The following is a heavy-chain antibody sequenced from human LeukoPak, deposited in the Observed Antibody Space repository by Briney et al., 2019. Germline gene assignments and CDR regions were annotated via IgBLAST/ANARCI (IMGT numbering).Heavy chain of an antibody. J-gene: IGHJ3*02. CDR3: ARPRSQQLVQGDAFDI. D-gene: IGHD6-13*01. V-gene: IGHV4-34*01. Sequence: PSETLSLTCAVYGGSFSDYYWTWIRQPPGKGLEWIGEINHSGGTNYKASLESRVTISQDTSKNQFSLKLNSVTAADTAVYYCARPRSQQLVQGDAFDIWGQGTMVTVSS. CDR1: GGSFSDYY. CDR2: INHSGGT.